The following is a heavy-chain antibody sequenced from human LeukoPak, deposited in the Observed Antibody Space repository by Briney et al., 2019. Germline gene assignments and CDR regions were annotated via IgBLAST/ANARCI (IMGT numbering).Heavy chain of an antibody. CDR2: INHSGST. CDR1: GGSFSGYY. J-gene: IGHJ4*02. D-gene: IGHD3-3*01. CDR3: ARGDYDFWSGYSY. V-gene: IGHV4-34*01. Sequence: SETLSLTCAVYGGSFSGYYWSWIRQPPGKGLEWIGEINHSGSTNYNPSLKSRVTISVDTSKNQFSLKLSSVTAADTAVYYCARGDYDFWSGYSYWGQGTLVTVSS.